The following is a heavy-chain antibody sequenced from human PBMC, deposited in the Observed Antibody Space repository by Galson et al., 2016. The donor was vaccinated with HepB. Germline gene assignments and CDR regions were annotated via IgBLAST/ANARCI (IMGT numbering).Heavy chain of an antibody. CDR2: ISWNSGSI. D-gene: IGHD1-26*01. Sequence: SLRLSCAASGFIFKGYAMHWVRQAPGKGLEWVSSISWNSGSIGYADSVKGRFTISRDNAKNSLYPQMNSLRAEDTAFYYCAQDKASMSVGATNFQHWGQGALVTVSS. V-gene: IGHV3-9*01. CDR1: GFIFKGYA. CDR3: AQDKASMSVGATNFQH. J-gene: IGHJ1*01.